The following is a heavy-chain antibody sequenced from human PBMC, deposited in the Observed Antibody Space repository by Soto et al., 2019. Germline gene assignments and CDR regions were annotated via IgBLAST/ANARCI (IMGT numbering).Heavy chain of an antibody. CDR1: GFSLSTSGVG. V-gene: IGHV2-5*01. D-gene: IGHD4-17*01. CDR2: IYWNDDK. CDR3: AHRGATTVTNNWFDP. Sequence: QITLKESGPTLVQPTQPLTLTCTFSGFSLSTSGVGLGWIRQPPGKALEWLALIYWNDDKRYSPSLKSRLTITKDTSKNQVVLTMTNMDPVDTATYYCAHRGATTVTNNWFDPWCQGTLVTVSS. J-gene: IGHJ5*02.